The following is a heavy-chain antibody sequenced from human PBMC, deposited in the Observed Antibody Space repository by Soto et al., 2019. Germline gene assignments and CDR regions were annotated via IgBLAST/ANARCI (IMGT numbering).Heavy chain of an antibody. J-gene: IGHJ5*02. CDR2: IYHSGST. CDR1: GGSISSGGYS. V-gene: IGHV4-30-2*01. D-gene: IGHD3-9*01. CDR3: ARALPYYDILTGYYRGAWFDP. Sequence: QLQLQESGSGLVKPSQTLSLTCAVSGGSISSGGYSWSWIRQPPGKGLEWIGYIYHSGSTYYNPSLKSRVTISVDSSKNQFSLKLSSVTAADTAVYYCARALPYYDILTGYYRGAWFDPWGQGTLVTVSS.